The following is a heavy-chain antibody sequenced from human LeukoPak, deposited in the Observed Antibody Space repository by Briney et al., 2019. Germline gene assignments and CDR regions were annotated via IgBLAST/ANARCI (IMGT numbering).Heavy chain of an antibody. V-gene: IGHV3-74*01. J-gene: IGHJ4*02. CDR3: TRSPSLGGSYWGFDY. CDR2: LSPDGSSS. D-gene: IGHD1-26*01. Sequence: GGSLRLSCAASGSTFSTYWMHWVRQAPGKGLVWVSRLSPDGSSSIYADSVKGRFTVSRDNAKNTLYLQMNSLRAGDTAVYYCTRSPSLGGSYWGFDYWGQGTLLTVSS. CDR1: GSTFSTYW.